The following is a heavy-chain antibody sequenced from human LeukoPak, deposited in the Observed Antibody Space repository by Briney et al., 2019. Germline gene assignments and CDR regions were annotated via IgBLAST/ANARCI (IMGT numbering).Heavy chain of an antibody. V-gene: IGHV3-7*01. D-gene: IGHD3-3*01. CDR2: INQDGSVK. J-gene: IGHJ4*02. CDR1: GFAFSTHW. CDR3: TRDFVF. Sequence: GGSLRLSRAASGFAFSTHWMDWVRQAPGKGLEWVGNINQDGSVKHYVDSVRGRFTISRDNARNSVYLQMSALRVEDTAVYYCTRDFVFWGQGSLVTASS.